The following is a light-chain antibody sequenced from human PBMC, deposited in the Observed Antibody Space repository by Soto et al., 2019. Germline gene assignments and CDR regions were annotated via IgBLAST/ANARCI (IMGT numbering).Light chain of an antibody. CDR3: CSFAGSGIVV. CDR1: SSDVGNYKL. J-gene: IGLJ2*01. Sequence: QAVVTQPASVSGSPGQSITISCTGTSSDVGNYKLVSWYQQRPGKAPKVMIYDDTNRPSGVSDRFSGSKSANTASLTISGLQTEDEADYYCCSFAGSGIVVFGGGTKLTVL. V-gene: IGLV2-23*01. CDR2: DDT.